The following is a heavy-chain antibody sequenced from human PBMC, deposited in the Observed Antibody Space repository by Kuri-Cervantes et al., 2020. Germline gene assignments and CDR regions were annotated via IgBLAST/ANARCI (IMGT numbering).Heavy chain of an antibody. D-gene: IGHD1-26*01. CDR1: GFTFSSYS. Sequence: GESLKISCAASGFTFSSYSMNWVRQAPGKGLEWVSVIYSGGSTYYADSVKGRFTISRDNSKNTLYLQMNSLRAEDTAVYYCARVELSPDYYYYYGMDVWGQGTTVTVSS. V-gene: IGHV3-66*01. J-gene: IGHJ6*02. CDR2: IYSGGST. CDR3: ARVELSPDYYYYYGMDV.